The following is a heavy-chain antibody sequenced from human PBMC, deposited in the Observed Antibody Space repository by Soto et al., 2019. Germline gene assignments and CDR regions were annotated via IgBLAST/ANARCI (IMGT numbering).Heavy chain of an antibody. J-gene: IGHJ6*02. CDR1: SGPTRSHN. CDR3: VRQGIDYLHGLVDV. Sequence: QVQVQQSGPRLVKPSETLSLTCTVSSGPTRSHNWGWIRQSPGRGLEWIGYVYYTGGTSYNPSLDRWVPXSADTSTNHISLTLSSVTAADTAIYYCVRQGIDYLHGLVDVWGQGTAVSVSS. V-gene: IGHV4-59*08. D-gene: IGHD1-26*01. CDR2: VYYTGGT.